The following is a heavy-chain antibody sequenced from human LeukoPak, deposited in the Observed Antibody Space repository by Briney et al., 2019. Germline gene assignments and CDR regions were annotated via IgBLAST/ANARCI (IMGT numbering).Heavy chain of an antibody. CDR3: AKSGGYGLIDY. CDR1: GASISSGSNY. J-gene: IGHJ4*02. D-gene: IGHD1-26*01. Sequence: SETLSLTCSVSGASISSGSNYWGWIRQPPGKTLEWIGSIYSSGSTYYNASLQSRVTISIDTSKNQFSLRLNSVTAADTAMYYCAKSGGYGLIDYWGQGTRVTVSS. CDR2: IYSSGST. V-gene: IGHV4-39*01.